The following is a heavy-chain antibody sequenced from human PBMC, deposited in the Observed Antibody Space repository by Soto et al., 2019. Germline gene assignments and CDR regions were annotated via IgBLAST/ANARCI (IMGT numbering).Heavy chain of an antibody. D-gene: IGHD3-16*01. V-gene: IGHV3-7*01. CDR3: ARGGGWLIED. CDR2: IKQDGSEI. Sequence: DVRLVESGGGLVQPGWSLKLSCEESGLPKYWIAWVRQAPGKGLEWVANIKQDGSEIEYVDAVKGRFTISRDNAKKSLYLQMNSLTVEDTAVYYCARGGGWLIEDWGQGIKVTVSS. J-gene: IGHJ4*02. CDR1: GLPKYW.